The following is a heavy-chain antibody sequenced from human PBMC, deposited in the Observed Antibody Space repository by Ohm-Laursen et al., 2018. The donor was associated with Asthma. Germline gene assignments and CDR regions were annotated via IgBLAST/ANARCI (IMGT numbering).Heavy chain of an antibody. CDR1: GGTFSSYA. D-gene: IGHD3-9*01. CDR3: ARGTISSDILTGYLLYYGMDV. Sequence: SSVKVSCNASGGTFSSYAISWVRQAPGQGLEWMGGIIPIFGTANYAQKFQGRVTITADESTSTAYMELSSLRSEDTAVYYCARGTISSDILTGYLLYYGMDVWGQGTTVTVSS. J-gene: IGHJ6*02. V-gene: IGHV1-69*01. CDR2: IIPIFGTA.